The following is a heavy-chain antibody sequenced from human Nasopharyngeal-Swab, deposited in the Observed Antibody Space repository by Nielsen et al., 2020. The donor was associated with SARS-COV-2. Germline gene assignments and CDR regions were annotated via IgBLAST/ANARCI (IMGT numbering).Heavy chain of an antibody. D-gene: IGHD2-15*01. J-gene: IGHJ4*02. Sequence: GSLRLSCAASGFAFSSYAMSWVRQAPGKGLEWVSGISSSVDSTYYADSVKGRFTISRDNSKNTLFLQMNSLRAEDTAVYYCAKDDIRYCDGGSCLFDYWGQGTLVTVSS. CDR2: ISSSVDST. V-gene: IGHV3-23*01. CDR1: GFAFSSYA. CDR3: AKDDIRYCDGGSCLFDY.